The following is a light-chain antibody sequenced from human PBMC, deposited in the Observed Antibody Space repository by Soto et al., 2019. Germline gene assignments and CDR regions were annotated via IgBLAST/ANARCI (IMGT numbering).Light chain of an antibody. CDR2: DNN. CDR1: SSNIGNNY. J-gene: IGLJ2*01. CDR3: GTWDSSLSAVV. Sequence: QSVLTQPPSVSAAPGQKVTISCSGSSSNIGNNYVSWYQQLPGTATKLLIDDNNKRPSGIPDRFSGSKSGTSATLGITGLQTGDDADYYCGTWDSSLSAVVFGGGTKLTVL. V-gene: IGLV1-51*01.